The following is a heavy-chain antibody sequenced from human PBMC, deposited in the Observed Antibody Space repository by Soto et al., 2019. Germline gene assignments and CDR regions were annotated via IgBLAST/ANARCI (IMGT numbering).Heavy chain of an antibody. CDR3: ARGGHDFWSAQFDY. J-gene: IGHJ4*01. CDR2: IDASGNT. D-gene: IGHD3-3*01. V-gene: IGHV4-4*07. Sequence: SETLSLTCSVSGGSISTYYCNWIRQPAGKGLEWIGRIDASGNTNYSPSLKSRVTLSADTSKNQFTLKLNSVTAADTAVYYCARGGHDFWSAQFDYWGQGAPVTVS. CDR1: GGSISTYY.